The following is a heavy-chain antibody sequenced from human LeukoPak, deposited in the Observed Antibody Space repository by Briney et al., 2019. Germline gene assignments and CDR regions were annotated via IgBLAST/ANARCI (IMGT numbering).Heavy chain of an antibody. CDR3: AREVGATNAFDI. D-gene: IGHD1-26*01. CDR2: MNPNSGNT. Sequence: ASVKVSCKASGYTFTSYDINWVRQATGQGLEWMGWMNPNSGNTGYAQKFQGRVTMTRNTSISTAYMELSSLRSEDTAVHYCAREVGATNAFDIWGQGTMVTVSS. CDR1: GYTFTSYD. V-gene: IGHV1-8*01. J-gene: IGHJ3*02.